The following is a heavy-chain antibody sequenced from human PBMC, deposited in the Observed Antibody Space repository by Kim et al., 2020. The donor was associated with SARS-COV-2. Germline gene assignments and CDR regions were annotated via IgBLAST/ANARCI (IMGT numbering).Heavy chain of an antibody. CDR3: ASTYVVVAAIDY. J-gene: IGHJ4*02. V-gene: IGHV3-30*04. CDR1: GFTFSSYA. CDR2: ISYDGSNK. D-gene: IGHD2-15*01. Sequence: GGSLRLSCAASGFTFSSYAMHWVRQAPGKGLEWVAVISYDGSNKYYADSVKGRFTISRDNSKNTLYLQMNSLRAEDTAVYYCASTYVVVAAIDYWGQGTLVTVSS.